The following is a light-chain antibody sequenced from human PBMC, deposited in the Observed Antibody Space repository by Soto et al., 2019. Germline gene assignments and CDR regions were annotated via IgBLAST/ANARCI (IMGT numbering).Light chain of an antibody. CDR1: SSDVGGYNY. CDR2: DVT. J-gene: IGLJ7*01. CDR3: SSYTSNSTLVA. V-gene: IGLV2-14*03. Sequence: QSALTQPASVSGSPGQSITISCTGTSSDVGGYNYVSWYQQHPGKAPKLMIYDVTNRPSGVSNRFSGSKSGNTASLTISGLQAEDEADYYCSSYTSNSTLVAFGGGTQLTVL.